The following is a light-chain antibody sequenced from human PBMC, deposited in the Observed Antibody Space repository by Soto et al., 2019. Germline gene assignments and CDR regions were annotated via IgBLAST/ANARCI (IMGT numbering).Light chain of an antibody. Sequence: IQMTQSPSSLSASVGDRVSITCRASQAISSYLAWYQQQPARAPKLLIYAASTLQSGVPSSFRGSGSGTEFTLTTTSLQPEDFATYYCQQLNSFPITFGQGTRLEIK. CDR1: QAISSY. CDR2: AAS. CDR3: QQLNSFPIT. J-gene: IGKJ5*01. V-gene: IGKV1-9*01.